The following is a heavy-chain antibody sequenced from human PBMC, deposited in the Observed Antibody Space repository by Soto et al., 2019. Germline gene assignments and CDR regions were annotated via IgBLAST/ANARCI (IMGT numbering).Heavy chain of an antibody. CDR3: ATNRYDIVTGPRKKYYYYYGMAV. Sequence: QVQLVQSGAEVKKPGSSVKVSCKASGGTFSSYAISWVRQAPGQGLEWMGGIIPIFGTANYAKKFQGRVTITADESTSTAYMELSSLRSEDTAVYYCATNRYDIVTGPRKKYYYYYGMAVWGQGTTVTVSS. CDR1: GGTFSSYA. V-gene: IGHV1-69*01. D-gene: IGHD3-9*01. CDR2: IIPIFGTA. J-gene: IGHJ6*02.